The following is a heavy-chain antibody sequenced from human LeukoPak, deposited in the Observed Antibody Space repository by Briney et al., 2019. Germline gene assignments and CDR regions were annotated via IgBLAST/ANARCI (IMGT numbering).Heavy chain of an antibody. CDR3: ARGLLGYCSGGSCPAYYFDH. D-gene: IGHD2-15*01. Sequence: ASVKVSCKASGGTFSSYAISWVRQAPGQGLEWMGGIIPIFGTANYAQKFQGRVTITADESTSTAYMELSSLRSEDTAVYYCARGLLGYCSGGSCPAYYFDHWGQGTLVTVSS. V-gene: IGHV1-69*13. J-gene: IGHJ4*02. CDR2: IIPIFGTA. CDR1: GGTFSSYA.